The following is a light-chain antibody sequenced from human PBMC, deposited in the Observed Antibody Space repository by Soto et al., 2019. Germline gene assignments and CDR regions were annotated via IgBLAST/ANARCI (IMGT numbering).Light chain of an antibody. J-gene: IGLJ3*02. CDR2: EVA. CDR3: CSYAGSTTFWV. V-gene: IGLV2-23*02. CDR1: SSDVGSYDV. Sequence: QSVLTQPASVSGSPGQSITISCTGTSSDVGSYDVVSWYQQHPGKAPQLIIYEVAQRPSGVSDRFSGSKSGSTASLTISGLRAEDEAHYFCCSYAGSTTFWVFGGGTKVTVL.